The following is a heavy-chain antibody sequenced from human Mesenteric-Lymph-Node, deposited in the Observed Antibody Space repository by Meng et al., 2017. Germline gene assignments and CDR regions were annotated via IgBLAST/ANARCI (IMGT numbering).Heavy chain of an antibody. D-gene: IGHD3-22*01. CDR3: ARGSGYYDSSGYYWGVPMDYGMDV. V-gene: IGHV3-66*01. CDR1: GFTVSSNY. Sequence: GGSLRLSCAASGFTVSSNYMSWVRQAPGKGLEWVSVIYSGGSTYYADSVKGRFTISRDNAKNSLYLQMNSLRAEDTAVYYCARGSGYYDSSGYYWGVPMDYGMDVWGQGTTVTVSS. J-gene: IGHJ6*02. CDR2: IYSGGST.